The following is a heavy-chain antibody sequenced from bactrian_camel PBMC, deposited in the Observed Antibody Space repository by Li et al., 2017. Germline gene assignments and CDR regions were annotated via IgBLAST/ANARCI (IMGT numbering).Heavy chain of an antibody. CDR3: ARAFFDA. CDR1: GFTFSSYY. CDR2: IYSDGSST. J-gene: IGHJ6*01. Sequence: HVQLVESGGGLVQPGGSLRLSCAASGFTFSSYYMNWVRQAPGKGLEWVSSIYSDGSSTNYADSVKGRFTTSRDDAKNTAYLQMTNLSSEDTAVYYCARAFFDAWGQGTQVTVS. V-gene: IGHV3S5*01.